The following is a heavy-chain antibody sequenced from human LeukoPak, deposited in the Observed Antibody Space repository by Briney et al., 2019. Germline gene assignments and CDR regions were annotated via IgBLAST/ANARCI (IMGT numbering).Heavy chain of an antibody. J-gene: IGHJ6*03. CDR3: ARGKVGDSGSYYYYYMDV. D-gene: IGHD4-17*01. Sequence: PSETLSLTCTVSGGSISSGSYYWSWIRQPAGKGLEWIGRNYTSGSTNYNPSLKSRVTISVDTSKDQFSLKLSSVTAADTAVYYCARGKVGDSGSYYYYYMDVWGKGTTVTVSS. V-gene: IGHV4-61*02. CDR2: NYTSGST. CDR1: GGSISSGSYY.